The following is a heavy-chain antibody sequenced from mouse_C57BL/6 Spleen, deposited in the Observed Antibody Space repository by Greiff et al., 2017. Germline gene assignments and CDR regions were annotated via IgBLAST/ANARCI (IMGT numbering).Heavy chain of an antibody. J-gene: IGHJ3*01. CDR1: GFTFSDYG. V-gene: IGHV5-17*01. Sequence: EVKLMASGGGLVKPGGSLKLSCAASGFTFSDYGMHWVRQAPEKGLEWVAYISSGSSTIYYADTVKGRFTISRDNAKNTLFLQMTSLRSEDTAMYYCARTSGLAYWGQGTLVTVSA. CDR3: ARTSGLAY. D-gene: IGHD3-2*02. CDR2: ISSGSSTI.